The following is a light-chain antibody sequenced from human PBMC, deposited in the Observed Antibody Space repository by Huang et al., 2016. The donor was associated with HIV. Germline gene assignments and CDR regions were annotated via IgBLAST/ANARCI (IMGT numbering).Light chain of an antibody. CDR2: GAS. CDR1: QSGSSNY. CDR3: QQYGSSPYT. J-gene: IGKJ2*01. V-gene: IGKV3-20*01. Sequence: EILLTQSPGTLSLSPGKRATLSCRASQSGSSNYLAWFQQKPGQAPRLLIYGASRRATGIPDRFSGSGSGTDFTLTISRLEPEDFAVYYCQQYGSSPYTFGQGTKLEIK.